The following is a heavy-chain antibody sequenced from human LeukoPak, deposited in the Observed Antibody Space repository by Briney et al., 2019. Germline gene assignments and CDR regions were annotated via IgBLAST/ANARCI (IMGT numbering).Heavy chain of an antibody. J-gene: IGHJ4*02. CDR2: ISSSGSTI. Sequence: PGGSLRLSCAASGFTFSDYYMGWIRQAPGKGLEWVSYISSSGSTIYYADSVKGRFTISRDNAKNSLYLQMNSLRAEDTAVYYCATDTAMAHEDYFDYWGQGTLVTVSS. V-gene: IGHV3-11*01. CDR1: GFTFSDYY. D-gene: IGHD5-18*01. CDR3: ATDTAMAHEDYFDY.